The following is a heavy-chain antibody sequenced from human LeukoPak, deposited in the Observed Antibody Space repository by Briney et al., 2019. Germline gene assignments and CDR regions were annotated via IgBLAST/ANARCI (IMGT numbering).Heavy chain of an antibody. CDR1: GGSFSGYY. CDR3: ARGRSQYCGSGSYYNQQRHNWFDP. Sequence: SETLSLTCAVYGGSFSGYYWSWIRQPPGKGLEWIGEINHSGSTNYNPSLKSRVTISVDTSKNQFSLKLSSVTAADTAVYYCARGRSQYCGSGSYYNQQRHNWFDPWGQGTLVTVSS. D-gene: IGHD3-10*01. CDR2: INHSGST. V-gene: IGHV4-34*01. J-gene: IGHJ5*02.